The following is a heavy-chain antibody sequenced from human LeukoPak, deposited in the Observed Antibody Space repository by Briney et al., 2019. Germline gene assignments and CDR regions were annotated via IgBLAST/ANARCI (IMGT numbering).Heavy chain of an antibody. J-gene: IGHJ4*02. V-gene: IGHV3-23*01. Sequence: GGSLRFSWQALGSTFSGFALGGAGQAQGRGWDWFSAISGSGGSTYYADSVKGRFTISRDNSKNTLYLQMNSLRAEDTAVYYCAKGGVATIWFALVWGQGTLVTVSS. D-gene: IGHD5-12*01. CDR2: ISGSGGST. CDR1: GSTFSGFA. CDR3: AKGGVATIWFALV.